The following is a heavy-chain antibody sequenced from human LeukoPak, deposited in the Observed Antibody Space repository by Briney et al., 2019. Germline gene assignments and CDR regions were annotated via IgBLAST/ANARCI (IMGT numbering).Heavy chain of an antibody. J-gene: IGHJ4*02. CDR3: ARAVTGLSPYYFDY. V-gene: IGHV4-39*07. D-gene: IGHD2-21*02. CDR2: IYYSGST. CDR1: GGSISSSSYY. Sequence: NPSETLSLTCTVSGGSISSSSYYWGWSRQPPGKGVEWIGSIYYSGSTYYNPSLKSRVTISVDTSKNQFSLKLSSVTAADTAVYYCARAVTGLSPYYFDYWGQGTLVTVSS.